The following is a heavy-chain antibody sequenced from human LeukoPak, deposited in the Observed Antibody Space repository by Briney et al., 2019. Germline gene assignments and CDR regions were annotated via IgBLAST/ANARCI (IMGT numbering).Heavy chain of an antibody. V-gene: IGHV1-8*01. D-gene: IGHD1-7*01. CDR1: GYTFTSFD. Sequence: ASVKVSCKASGYTFTSFDINWVRQAIGQGLEWMGWMNPNSGNTGYAQKFQGRVTMTRNTSISTAYMELSSLRSEDTAVYYCARAGIGNYENWFDPWGQGTLVTVSS. J-gene: IGHJ5*02. CDR2: MNPNSGNT. CDR3: ARAGIGNYENWFDP.